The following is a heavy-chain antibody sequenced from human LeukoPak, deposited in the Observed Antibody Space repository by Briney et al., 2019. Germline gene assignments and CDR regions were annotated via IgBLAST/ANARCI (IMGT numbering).Heavy chain of an antibody. J-gene: IGHJ4*02. Sequence: PSETLSLTCTVTGGSISSSSYYWGWIRQPPGTGLEWIGSIYYSGSTYYNPSLKSRVTTSVDTSKNQFSLKLSSVTAADTAVYYCARLGYSYGHIDYWGQGTLVTVSS. D-gene: IGHD5-18*01. CDR3: ARLGYSYGHIDY. CDR2: IYYSGST. V-gene: IGHV4-39*01. CDR1: GGSISSSSYY.